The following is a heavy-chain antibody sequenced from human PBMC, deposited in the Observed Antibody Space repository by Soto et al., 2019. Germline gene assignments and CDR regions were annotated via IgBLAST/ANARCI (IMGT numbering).Heavy chain of an antibody. CDR1: GFTFSSYA. J-gene: IGHJ5*02. CDR2: VSGIGVST. Sequence: GGSLRLSCAASGFTFSSYAMSWVRQAPGKGLEWVSTVSGIGVSTYYADSVKGRSTIFRDNSKNTLYLQMNSLRAEDTAVYYCAQGGITSPSPWGQGTLVTVSS. CDR3: AQGGITSPSP. D-gene: IGHD3-10*01. V-gene: IGHV3-23*01.